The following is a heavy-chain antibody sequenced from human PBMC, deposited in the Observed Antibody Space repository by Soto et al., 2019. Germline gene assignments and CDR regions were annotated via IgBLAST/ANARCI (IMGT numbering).Heavy chain of an antibody. V-gene: IGHV3-21*04. J-gene: IGHJ4*02. CDR2: LNSVSISV. D-gene: IGHD6-13*01. Sequence: GGSLRLSCVASGFDLNVYSMNWVRQAPGKGLDWIFFLNSVSISVFYANSVKGRFTISRDNAKNSLYLQMNSLRAEDTAVYYCAKGKQLVKPNYYDYWGQGTLVTVSS. CDR1: GFDLNVYS. CDR3: AKGKQLVKPNYYDY.